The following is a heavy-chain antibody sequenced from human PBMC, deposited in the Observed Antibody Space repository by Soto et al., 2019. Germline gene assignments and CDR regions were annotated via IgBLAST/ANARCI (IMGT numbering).Heavy chain of an antibody. CDR1: GYTFTGNY. Sequence: QVQLVQSGAEVKKPGASVKVSCKASGYTFTGNYMHWVRQAPGQGLEWMGWINPNSGGTNYAQKCQGRVTVARDPAISTAYMELSRLRAADTGVYYCARDGDSSSAVEIWGQGTMVTVSS. V-gene: IGHV1-2*02. CDR2: INPNSGGT. J-gene: IGHJ3*02. D-gene: IGHD6-6*01. CDR3: ARDGDSSSAVEI.